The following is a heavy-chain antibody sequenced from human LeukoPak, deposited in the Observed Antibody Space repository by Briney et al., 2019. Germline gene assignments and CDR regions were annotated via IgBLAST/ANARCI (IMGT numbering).Heavy chain of an antibody. CDR1: GYTFTSYG. Sequence: ASVKVSCKASGYTFTSYGISWVRQAPGQGLEWMGWISAYNGNTNYAQKLQGRVTMTTDTSTSTAYMELRSLRSDDTAVYYCARARRALAVAGTAADYWGQGTLVTVSS. D-gene: IGHD6-19*01. J-gene: IGHJ4*02. CDR3: ARARRALAVAGTAADY. CDR2: ISAYNGNT. V-gene: IGHV1-18*04.